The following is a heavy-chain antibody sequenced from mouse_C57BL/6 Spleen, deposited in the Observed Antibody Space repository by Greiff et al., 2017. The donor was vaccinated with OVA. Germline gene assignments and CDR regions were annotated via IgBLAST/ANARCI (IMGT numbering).Heavy chain of an antibody. D-gene: IGHD2-4*01. J-gene: IGHJ4*01. CDR2: IYPGSGST. CDR1: GYTFTSYW. Sequence: FQRQQSGAELVKPGASVKMSCKASGYTFTSYWITWVKQRPGQGLEWIGDIYPGSGSTNYNEKFKSKATLTVDTSSSTAYMQLSSLTSEDSAVYYCAREGLRSEAMDYWGQGTSVTVSS. V-gene: IGHV1-55*01. CDR3: AREGLRSEAMDY.